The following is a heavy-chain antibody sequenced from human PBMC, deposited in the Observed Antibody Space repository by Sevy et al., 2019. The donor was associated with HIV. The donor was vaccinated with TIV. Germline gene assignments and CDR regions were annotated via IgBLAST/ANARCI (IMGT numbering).Heavy chain of an antibody. D-gene: IGHD3-3*01. Sequence: SETLSLTCTVSGGSISSSSYYWGWIRQPPGKGLEWIGSMYYSGSTYYNPSLKSRVTISVDTSKNQFSLRLSSVTAADTAVYYCARQPLGPLTIFGVDYYYYGMDVWVQGTTVTVSS. J-gene: IGHJ6*02. CDR3: ARQPLGPLTIFGVDYYYYGMDV. V-gene: IGHV4-39*01. CDR1: GGSISSSSYY. CDR2: MYYSGST.